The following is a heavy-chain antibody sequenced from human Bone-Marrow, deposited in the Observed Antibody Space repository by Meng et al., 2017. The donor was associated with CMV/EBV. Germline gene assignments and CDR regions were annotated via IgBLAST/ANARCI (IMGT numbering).Heavy chain of an antibody. Sequence: GGSLRLSCAASGFTFSIYSMNWVRQAPGKGLEWVSSISSSSSYIYYADSVKGRFTISRDNAKNSLYLQMNSLRAEDTAVYYCARGSSSIFDYWGQGTLVTVSS. D-gene: IGHD6-6*01. CDR3: ARGSSSIFDY. CDR2: ISSSSSYI. CDR1: GFTFSIYS. V-gene: IGHV3-21*01. J-gene: IGHJ4*02.